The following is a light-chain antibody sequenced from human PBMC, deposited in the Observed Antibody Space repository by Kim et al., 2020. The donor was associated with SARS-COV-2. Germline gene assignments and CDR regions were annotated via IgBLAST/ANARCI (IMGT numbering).Light chain of an antibody. CDR2: DNT. Sequence: QSVLTQPPSVSGAPGQRVTISCTGSSSNIGAGYDVHWYHQLPGTAPKLLIYDNTNRPSGVPDRFSGSKSGTSASLAITGLQAEDEADYYCQSYDGSLRSPVFGGGTQVTVL. CDR1: SSNIGAGYD. V-gene: IGLV1-40*01. J-gene: IGLJ2*01. CDR3: QSYDGSLRSPV.